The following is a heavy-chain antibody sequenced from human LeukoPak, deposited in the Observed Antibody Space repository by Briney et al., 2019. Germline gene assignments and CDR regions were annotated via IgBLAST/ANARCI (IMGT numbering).Heavy chain of an antibody. CDR2: ISSIGGT. V-gene: IGHV4-59*01. J-gene: IGHJ4*02. CDR3: ARGADSDYRKVYYFDY. Sequence: PSETLSLTCTVSGGPITTYYWSWIRQPPGKGLEWIGYISSIGGTNYNPSLKSRITISLDTSKNQFSLTVASVTTADTAVYYCARGADSDYRKVYYFDYWGQGALVSVSS. CDR1: GGPITTYY. D-gene: IGHD4-11*01.